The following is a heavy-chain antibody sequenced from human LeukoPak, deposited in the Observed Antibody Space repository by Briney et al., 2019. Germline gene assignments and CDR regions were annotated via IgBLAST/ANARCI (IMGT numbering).Heavy chain of an antibody. CDR1: GFTFSSYG. Sequence: GGSLRLSCAASGFTFSSYGMHWVRQAPGKGLEWVAVISYDGSNKYYADSVKGRFTISRDNSKNTLYLQMNSLRAEDTAVYYCAKDADQLLLGYYFDYWGQGTLVTVSS. CDR2: ISYDGSNK. CDR3: AKDADQLLLGYYFDY. V-gene: IGHV3-30*18. D-gene: IGHD2-2*01. J-gene: IGHJ4*02.